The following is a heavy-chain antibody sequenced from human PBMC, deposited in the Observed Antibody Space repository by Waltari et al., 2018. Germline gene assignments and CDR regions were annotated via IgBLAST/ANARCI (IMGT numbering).Heavy chain of an antibody. CDR2: ISDAGGRI. CDR3: VRSIAFDS. CDR1: GFTFSSYV. D-gene: IGHD6-6*01. V-gene: IGHV3-23*01. J-gene: IGHJ4*02. Sequence: EVQLLESGGGLVQPGGSLRLSCAPSGFTFSSYVMSWVRQAPGKVLEWVSSISDAGGRIYYADSVKGRFTISRDNSKNTLYLQMNSLRAEDTAVYYCVRSIAFDSWGQGTLVTVSS.